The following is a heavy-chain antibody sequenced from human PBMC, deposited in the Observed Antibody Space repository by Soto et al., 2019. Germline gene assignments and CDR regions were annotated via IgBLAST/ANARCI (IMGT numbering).Heavy chain of an antibody. CDR2: ISYDGSNK. D-gene: IGHD3-9*01. J-gene: IGHJ6*02. V-gene: IGHV3-30-3*01. CDR1: GFTFSSYA. Sequence: PVGSLRLSCAASGFTFSSYAMHWVRQAPGKGLEWVAVISYDGSNKYYADSVKGRFTISRDNSKNTLYLQMNSLRAEDTAVYYCARDQDILTGYYNGYYYYGMDVWGQGTTVTVSS. CDR3: ARDQDILTGYYNGYYYYGMDV.